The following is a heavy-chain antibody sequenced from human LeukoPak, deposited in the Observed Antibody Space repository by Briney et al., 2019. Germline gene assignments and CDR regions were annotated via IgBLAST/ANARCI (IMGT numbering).Heavy chain of an antibody. CDR1: GGSINVYY. D-gene: IGHD6-6*01. J-gene: IGHJ4*02. Sequence: SETLSLTCSVSGGSINVYYWNWIRQSPGKGLEWIGSISHSGNTNYNPSLKSRVTISIDTSKNRFSLKVSSVTAADTAMYYCARGGSRSYTSSTLDYWGQGTLVTVSS. CDR3: ARGGSRSYTSSTLDY. CDR2: ISHSGNT. V-gene: IGHV4-59*01.